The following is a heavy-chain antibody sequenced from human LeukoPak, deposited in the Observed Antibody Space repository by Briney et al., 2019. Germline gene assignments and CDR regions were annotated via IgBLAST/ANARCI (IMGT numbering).Heavy chain of an antibody. Sequence: GGSLTLSCAASGFTFNSYWMIWLPQAPGKGREWVANIKQDESEKYYVDSVKGRFTISRDNAKNSLYLKMNSLRAEDTAVYYCARVEDYDILTGFDYWGQGTLVTVSS. J-gene: IGHJ4*02. CDR2: IKQDESEK. CDR1: GFTFNSYW. D-gene: IGHD3-9*01. CDR3: ARVEDYDILTGFDY. V-gene: IGHV3-7*01.